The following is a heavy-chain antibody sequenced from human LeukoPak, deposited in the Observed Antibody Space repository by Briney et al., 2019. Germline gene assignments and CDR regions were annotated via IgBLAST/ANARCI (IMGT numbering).Heavy chain of an antibody. J-gene: IGHJ4*02. CDR1: GFTFSSYS. V-gene: IGHV3-21*01. CDR2: ISSSSSYI. Sequence: KPGGSLRLSCAASGFTFSSYSMNWVRQAPGKGLEWVSSISSSSSYIYYADSVKGRFTISRDNAKNSLYLQMNSLRAEDTAVYYCARVVGIAVAAYEDWGQGTLVTVSS. CDR3: ARVVGIAVAAYED. D-gene: IGHD6-19*01.